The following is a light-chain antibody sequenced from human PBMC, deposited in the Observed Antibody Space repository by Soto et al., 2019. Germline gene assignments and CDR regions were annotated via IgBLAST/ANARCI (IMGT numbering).Light chain of an antibody. Sequence: QSALTQPASVSGSPGQSVTISCTGTTSDVGGYISVSWYQQHPGKAPKLMIYEVSNRPSGVSNRFSGSKSGDTASLTISGLQAEDEADYYCSSYTSSSTWVFGGGTKLTVL. CDR2: EVS. CDR3: SSYTSSSTWV. CDR1: TSDVGGYIS. V-gene: IGLV2-14*01. J-gene: IGLJ3*02.